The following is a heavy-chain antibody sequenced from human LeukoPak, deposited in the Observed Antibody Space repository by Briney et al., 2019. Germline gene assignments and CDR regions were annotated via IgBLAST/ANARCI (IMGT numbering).Heavy chain of an antibody. D-gene: IGHD4-17*01. CDR1: GFTVNSNY. J-gene: IGHJ1*01. CDR2: IYSGGST. V-gene: IGHV3-66*01. CDR3: ATATSLDYGDYFFHH. Sequence: PGGSLRLSCAASGFTVNSNYMSWVRQAPGKGLEWVSFIYSGGSTYYADSVKDRFTISRDNSKNTLFLQMSSLRAEDTAVYYCATATSLDYGDYFFHHWGQGTLVTVSS.